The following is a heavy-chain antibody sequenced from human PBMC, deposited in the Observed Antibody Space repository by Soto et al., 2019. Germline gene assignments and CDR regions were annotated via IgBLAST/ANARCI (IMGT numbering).Heavy chain of an antibody. J-gene: IGHJ4*02. D-gene: IGHD6-19*01. CDR1: GFSISTYA. CDR3: AKDKGSSGWYFDH. Sequence: QVQLVESGGGVVQPGRSLRLSCVASGFSISTYAMHWVRQAPGKGLEWVAVILSDGTNKYYADSVKGRFTIARDNSKNTVYLYINSLGAEDTALFFCAKDKGSSGWYFDHWGQGTLVTVSS. CDR2: ILSDGTNK. V-gene: IGHV3-30*18.